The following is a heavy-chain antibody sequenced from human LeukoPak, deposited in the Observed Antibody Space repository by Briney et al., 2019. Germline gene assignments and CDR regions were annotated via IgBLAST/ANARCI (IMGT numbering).Heavy chain of an antibody. CDR1: GGSISSRNSF. CDR3: ARKDNRGNYFVDY. V-gene: IGHV4-39*01. D-gene: IGHD3-9*01. J-gene: IGHJ4*02. Sequence: PSETLSLTCTVSGGSISSRNSFWGWIRQPPGKGLEWIGCIYYGGSTYYNPSLKSRLTIAVDTSKNQFSLKLSSVTAADTAVYYCARKDNRGNYFVDYWGRGTLVTVSS. CDR2: IYYGGST.